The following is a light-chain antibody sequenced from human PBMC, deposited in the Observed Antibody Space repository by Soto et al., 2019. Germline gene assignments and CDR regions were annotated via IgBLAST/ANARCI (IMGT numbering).Light chain of an antibody. J-gene: IGKJ1*01. Sequence: DIQMTQSPSTLSASVGDRVTITCRASQSISSRLAWYQQKPGKAPKVLIYDASSLESGAPSRFSGSGSGTEFTLTISSLQPDDFATYYCQQYNSYSRTFGQGTKVEIK. CDR2: DAS. CDR3: QQYNSYSRT. V-gene: IGKV1-5*01. CDR1: QSISSR.